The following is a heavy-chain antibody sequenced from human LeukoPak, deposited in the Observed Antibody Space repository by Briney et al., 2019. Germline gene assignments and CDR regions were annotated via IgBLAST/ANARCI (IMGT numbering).Heavy chain of an antibody. CDR1: GYTFTSYG. CDR3: ARGNYDILTGYYYYFDY. D-gene: IGHD3-9*01. Sequence: ASVKVSCKASGYTFTSYGISWVRQAPGQGLEWMGLISAYNGNTNYAQKLQGRVTMTTDTSTSTAYMELRSLRSDDTAVYYCARGNYDILTGYYYYFDYWGQGTLVTVSS. CDR2: ISAYNGNT. J-gene: IGHJ4*02. V-gene: IGHV1-18*04.